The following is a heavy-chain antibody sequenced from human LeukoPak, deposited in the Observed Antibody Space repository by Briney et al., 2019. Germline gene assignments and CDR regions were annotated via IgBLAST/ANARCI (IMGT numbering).Heavy chain of an antibody. J-gene: IGHJ6*03. D-gene: IGHD1-1*01. CDR1: GYTFTGYY. Sequence: ASVKVTCKASGYTFTGYYMHWVRQAPGQGLEWMGWINPSSGGTNYAQKFQGRVTMTRDTSISTAYMELSRLRSDDTAVYYCARRRGTGYYYYMDVWGKGTTVTVSS. V-gene: IGHV1-2*02. CDR2: INPSSGGT. CDR3: ARRRGTGYYYYMDV.